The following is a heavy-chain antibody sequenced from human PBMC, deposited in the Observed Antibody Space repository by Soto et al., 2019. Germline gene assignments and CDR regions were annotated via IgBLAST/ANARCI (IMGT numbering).Heavy chain of an antibody. CDR1: GGSISSGGYS. CDR3: ARVHSSYGDYVWFDP. Sequence: SETLSLTCAVSGGSISSGGYSWSWIRQPPGKGLEWIGYIYHSGSTYYNPSLKSRVTISVDRSKNQFSLKLSSVTAADTAAYYCARVHSSYGDYVWFDPWGQGTLVTVSS. D-gene: IGHD4-17*01. J-gene: IGHJ5*02. V-gene: IGHV4-30-2*01. CDR2: IYHSGST.